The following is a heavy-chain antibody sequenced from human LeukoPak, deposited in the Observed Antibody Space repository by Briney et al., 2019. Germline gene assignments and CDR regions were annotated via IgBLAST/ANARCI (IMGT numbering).Heavy chain of an antibody. V-gene: IGHV5-51*01. CDR2: IYPRDSDT. CDR1: GYDFTTIW. D-gene: IGHD6-13*01. CDR3: ARAGMSAAVLDY. J-gene: IGHJ4*02. Sequence: GESLKISCKGFGYDFTTIWIGWVRQTPGKGLEWMGIIYPRDSDTRYSPSFKGQVTISVDKSISTAYLQWSSLKASDTAMYYCARAGMSAAVLDYWGQGTLVTVSS.